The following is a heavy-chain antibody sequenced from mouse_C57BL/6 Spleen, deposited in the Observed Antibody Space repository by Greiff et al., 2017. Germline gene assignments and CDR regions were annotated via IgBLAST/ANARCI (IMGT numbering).Heavy chain of an antibody. CDR2: IHPNSGST. D-gene: IGHD6-1*01. V-gene: IGHV1-64*01. Sequence: VKLQQPGAELVKPGASVKLSCKASGYTFTSYWMHWVKQRPGQGLEWIGMIHPNSGSTNYNEKFKSKATLTVDKSSSTAYMQLSSLTSEDSAVYYCVEPLVYFDYWGQGTTLTVSS. CDR3: VEPLVYFDY. CDR1: GYTFTSYW. J-gene: IGHJ2*01.